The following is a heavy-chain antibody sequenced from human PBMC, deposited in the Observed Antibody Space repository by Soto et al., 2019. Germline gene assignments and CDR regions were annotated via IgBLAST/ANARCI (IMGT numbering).Heavy chain of an antibody. CDR1: GLTFSSYW. V-gene: IGHV3-74*01. CDR3: ARDNCHETYYTPF. J-gene: IGHJ4*02. Sequence: EEQLVESGGGLVQPGGSLRLSCAASGLTFSSYWMHWVRQAPGKGLVWVSRIKRDGSSTSYADSVEGRFTISRDNAKNTVYLQMNSLRGEDTAVYYWARDNCHETYYTPFWCQGTPFTVSS. CDR2: IKRDGSST. D-gene: IGHD3-3*01.